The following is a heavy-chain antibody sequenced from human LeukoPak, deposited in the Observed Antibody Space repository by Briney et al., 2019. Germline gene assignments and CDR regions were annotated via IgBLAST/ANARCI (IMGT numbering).Heavy chain of an antibody. CDR1: GGSISSYY. D-gene: IGHD3-10*01. CDR3: ARGAYGSGDRGWFDP. J-gene: IGHJ5*02. CDR2: IYTSGST. V-gene: IGHV4-4*07. Sequence: SETLSLTCNVSGGSISSYYWSWIRQPAGKGLEWIGRIYTSGSTNYNPSLKSRVTMSVDTSKNQFSLKLSSVTAADKAVYYCARGAYGSGDRGWFDPWGQGTLVTVSS.